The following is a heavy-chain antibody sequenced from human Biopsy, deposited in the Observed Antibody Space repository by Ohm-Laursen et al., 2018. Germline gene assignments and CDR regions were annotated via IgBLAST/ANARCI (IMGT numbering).Heavy chain of an antibody. CDR2: ISYDGSGD. D-gene: IGHD4-11*01. V-gene: IGHV3-30*03. CDR1: GFTFPRYG. J-gene: IGHJ2*01. Sequence: SLRLACTPSGFTFPRYGMHWVRPAPPKRMAWVAVISYDGSGDYYADSLHGRFTISRDNPKNTVDLQMTSLRAEDTAVYFCARDEKRWDYSNYFSWHFDLWGRGTLVTVSS. CDR3: ARDEKRWDYSNYFSWHFDL.